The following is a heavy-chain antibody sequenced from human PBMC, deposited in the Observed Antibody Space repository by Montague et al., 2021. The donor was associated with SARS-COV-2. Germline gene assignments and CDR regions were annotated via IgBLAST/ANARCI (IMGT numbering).Heavy chain of an antibody. D-gene: IGHD6-19*01. V-gene: IGHV4-39*07. CDR3: AREQRLGDGEGLDV. CDR2: IYYSGST. CDR1: GGSISSSSYY. J-gene: IGHJ4*02. Sequence: SETLSLTCTVSGGSISSSSYYWAWIRQPPGQGLEFMGSIYYSGSTYYNPSLKGRASMSLDTTKNQFSLKLTSVTAADTAVYYCAREQRLGDGEGLDVWGQGTLVTVSS.